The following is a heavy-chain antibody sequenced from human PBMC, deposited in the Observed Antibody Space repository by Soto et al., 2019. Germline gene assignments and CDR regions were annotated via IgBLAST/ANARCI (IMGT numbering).Heavy chain of an antibody. J-gene: IGHJ4*02. D-gene: IGHD3-10*01. CDR1: GGSISSYY. Sequence: SETLSLTCTVSGGSISSYYWSWIRQPPGKGLEWIGYIYYSGSTNYNPSLKSRVTISVDTSKNQFSLKLSSVTAADTAVYYCARETPINVYGSGSYSAYFDYWGQGTLVTVSS. V-gene: IGHV4-59*01. CDR2: IYYSGST. CDR3: ARETPINVYGSGSYSAYFDY.